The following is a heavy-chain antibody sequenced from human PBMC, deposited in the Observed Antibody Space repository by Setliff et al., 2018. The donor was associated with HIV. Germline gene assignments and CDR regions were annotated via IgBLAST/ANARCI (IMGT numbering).Heavy chain of an antibody. CDR2: IYHDGST. CDR3: AGSCFPGGFDP. CDR1: GYSITNGYY. J-gene: IGHJ5*02. Sequence: SSETLSLTCSVSGYSITNGYYWGWIRQPPGKGLEWVGSIYHDGSTYYNPSLRSRVTISVDTSKNQFSLKLSSVTAADTAVYYCAGSCFPGGFDPWGQGTPVTVSS. D-gene: IGHD2-15*01. V-gene: IGHV4-38-2*02.